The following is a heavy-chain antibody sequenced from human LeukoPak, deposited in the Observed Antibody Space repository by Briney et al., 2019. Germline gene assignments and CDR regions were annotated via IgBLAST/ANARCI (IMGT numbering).Heavy chain of an antibody. V-gene: IGHV4-39*01. J-gene: IGHJ4*02. CDR3: ARQGYSDFSSRPFDY. CDR1: GGSISSSGYY. CDR2: IYYSGST. D-gene: IGHD1-26*01. Sequence: SETLSLTCTVSGGSISSSGYYWGWIRQPPGKGLEWIGSIYYSGSTYYNPSLKSRVTISVDTSKNQFSLRLNSVNTADTAVFYCARQGYSDFSSRPFDYWGQGTLVTVSS.